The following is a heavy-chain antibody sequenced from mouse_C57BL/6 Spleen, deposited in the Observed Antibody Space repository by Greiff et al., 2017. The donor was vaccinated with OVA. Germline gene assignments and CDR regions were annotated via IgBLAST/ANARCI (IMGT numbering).Heavy chain of an antibody. CDR3: AREGLGPFAY. J-gene: IGHJ3*01. Sequence: VQLQQPGAELVKPGASVKLSCKASGYTFTSYWMQWVKQRPGQGLEWIGEIDPSDSYTNYNQKFKGKATLTVDTSSSTAYMQLSSLTSEDSAVYYCAREGLGPFAYWGQGTLVTVSA. CDR2: IDPSDSYT. D-gene: IGHD4-1*01. CDR1: GYTFTSYW. V-gene: IGHV1-50*01.